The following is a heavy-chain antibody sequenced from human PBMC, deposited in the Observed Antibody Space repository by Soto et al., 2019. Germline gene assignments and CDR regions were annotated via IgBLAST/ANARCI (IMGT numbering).Heavy chain of an antibody. CDR3: ARVVKNFPGSGDTWFDP. D-gene: IGHD3-10*01. Sequence: GASVKVSCKASGYIFANYAMQWVRQAPGQGLEWMGYINPGNGNTKYSQKFQGRLTISRDTSANTVYMDLSSLTSKDTAIYYCARVVKNFPGSGDTWFDPWGQGTQVTVSS. V-gene: IGHV1-3*01. J-gene: IGHJ5*02. CDR1: GYIFANYA. CDR2: INPGNGNT.